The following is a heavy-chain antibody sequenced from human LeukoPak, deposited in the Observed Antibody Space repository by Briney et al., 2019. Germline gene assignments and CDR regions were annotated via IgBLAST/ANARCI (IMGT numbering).Heavy chain of an antibody. CDR3: ARDHRDLDAFEI. J-gene: IGHJ3*02. Sequence: SETLSLTCSVSGGSVSNYYWSWIRQPAGKGLEWIGRIYVSGITDYSPSLKSRITMSVNTSKNQFSLKLSSVTAADTAVYYCARDHRDLDAFEIWGQGTMVTVSS. V-gene: IGHV4-4*07. CDR2: IYVSGIT. CDR1: GGSVSNYY.